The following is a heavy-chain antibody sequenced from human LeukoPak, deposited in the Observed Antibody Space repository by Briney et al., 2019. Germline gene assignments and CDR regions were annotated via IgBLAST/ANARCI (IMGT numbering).Heavy chain of an antibody. J-gene: IGHJ4*02. V-gene: IGHV3-21*01. CDR1: GFTFSSYG. Sequence: PGGSLRLSCAASGFTFSSYGMNWVRQAPGKGLEWVSSISSSSSYIYYADSVKGRFTISRDNAKNSLYLQMNSLRADDTAVYYCARVRGSWCLDCWGQGTLVTVSS. CDR2: ISSSSSYI. CDR3: ARVRGSWCLDC. D-gene: IGHD6-13*01.